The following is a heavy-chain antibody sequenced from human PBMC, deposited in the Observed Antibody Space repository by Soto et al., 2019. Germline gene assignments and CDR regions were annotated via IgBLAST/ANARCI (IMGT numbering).Heavy chain of an antibody. J-gene: IGHJ5*02. V-gene: IGHV4-59*08. CDR2: IYYSGST. CDR3: ARRAEYCSGGSCYGIDP. D-gene: IGHD2-15*01. CDR1: GGSISSYY. Sequence: SETLSLTCTVSGGSISSYYWSWIRQPPGKGLEWIGYIYYSGSTNYNPSLKSRVTISVDTSKNQFSLKLGSVTAADTAVYYCARRAEYCSGGSCYGIDPWGQGTLVTVSS.